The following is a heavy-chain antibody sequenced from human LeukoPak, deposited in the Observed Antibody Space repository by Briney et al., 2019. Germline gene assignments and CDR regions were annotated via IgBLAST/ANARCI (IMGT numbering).Heavy chain of an antibody. J-gene: IGHJ4*02. CDR2: IYGGDST. CDR3: ARVLSSGWYYDY. CDR1: GFTVSSNY. V-gene: IGHV3-53*01. D-gene: IGHD6-19*01. Sequence: GGSLRLSCAASGFTVSSNYMSWVRQAPGKGLEWVSVIYGGDSTYYADSVEGRFTISRDNSKNTLYLQMSSLRAEDTAVYYCARVLSSGWYYDYWGQGTLVTVSS.